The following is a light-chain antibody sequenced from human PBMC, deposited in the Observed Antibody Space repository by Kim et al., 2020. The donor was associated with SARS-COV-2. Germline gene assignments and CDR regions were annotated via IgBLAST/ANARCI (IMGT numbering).Light chain of an antibody. CDR3: QVWDSSSDHNWV. CDR2: YDS. V-gene: IGLV3-21*04. Sequence: PGKTGRITCGGNNIGSKSVHWYQRKPGQAPVLVIYYDSDRPSGIPERFSGSNSGNTATLTITRVEAGDEADYYCQVWDSSSDHNWVFGGGTQLTVL. CDR1: NIGSKS. J-gene: IGLJ3*02.